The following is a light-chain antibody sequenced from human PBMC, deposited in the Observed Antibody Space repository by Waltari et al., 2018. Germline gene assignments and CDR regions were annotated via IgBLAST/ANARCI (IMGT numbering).Light chain of an antibody. V-gene: IGLV3-25*03. CDR1: ALPRQF. CDR2: RDT. CDR3: QSTDSSGSFVV. J-gene: IGLJ2*01. Sequence: SYELTQPPSVSVSPGQTARITCSGEALPRQFTSWYLQRPGQAPIMLMYRDTERPSVIPERFSGTSSGTIVTLTITGVQAEDEADYYCQSTDSSGSFVVFGGGTRLTVL.